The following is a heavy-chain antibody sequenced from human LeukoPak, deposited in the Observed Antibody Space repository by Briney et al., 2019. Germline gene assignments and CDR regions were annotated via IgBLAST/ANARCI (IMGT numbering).Heavy chain of an antibody. D-gene: IGHD6-19*01. CDR2: ISSSSSYI. Sequence: GGSLRLSCAASGFTFSSYEMNWVRQAPGKGLEWVSSISSSSSYIYYADSVKGRFTISRDNAKNSLYLQMNSLRAEDTAVYYCAREIAVAGNFDNWGQGTWSPSPQ. CDR3: AREIAVAGNFDN. V-gene: IGHV3-21*01. J-gene: IGHJ4*02. CDR1: GFTFSSYE.